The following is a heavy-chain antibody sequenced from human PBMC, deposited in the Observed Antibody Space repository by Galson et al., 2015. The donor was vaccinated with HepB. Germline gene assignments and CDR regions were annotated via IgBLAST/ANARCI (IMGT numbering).Heavy chain of an antibody. CDR2: ISLSDVST. CDR3: AKNAGRWESFDS. J-gene: IGHJ4*02. CDR1: GFTFSSYA. Sequence: ALRLSCAASGFTFSSYAMTWVRQAPGKGLEWVSSISLSDVSTYDADAVKGRFAISRYNSKNTLYLQFNSLRADDTAVYYCAKNAGRWESFDSWGQGPWSPPPQ. D-gene: IGHD1-26*01. V-gene: IGHV3-23*01.